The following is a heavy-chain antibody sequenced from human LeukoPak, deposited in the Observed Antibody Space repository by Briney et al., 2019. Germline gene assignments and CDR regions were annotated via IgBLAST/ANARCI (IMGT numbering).Heavy chain of an antibody. CDR1: GGSFSGYY. CDR2: INHSGST. Sequence: SETLSLTCAVYGGSFSGYYWSWIRQPPGKGLEWIGEINHSGSTNYNPSLKSRVTISVDTSKNQFSLKLSSVTAADTAVYYCARDFIPLYYFDYWGQGTLVTVSS. CDR3: ARDFIPLYYFDY. J-gene: IGHJ4*02. V-gene: IGHV4-34*01.